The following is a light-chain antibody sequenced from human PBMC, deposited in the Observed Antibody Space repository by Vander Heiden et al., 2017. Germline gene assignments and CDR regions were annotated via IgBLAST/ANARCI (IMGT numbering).Light chain of an antibody. V-gene: IGLV2-14*03. Sequence: SALTQPASVSGSPGQSITISCTRTSNDIGGSKYVSWYQQHPGKVPELIIYDVTNRPSGVSDRFSGSKSGNTASLTISALQPEDEADYYCNSYTSTSTLVFGGGTKLTVL. CDR3: NSYTSTSTLV. J-gene: IGLJ2*01. CDR1: SNDIGGSKY. CDR2: DVT.